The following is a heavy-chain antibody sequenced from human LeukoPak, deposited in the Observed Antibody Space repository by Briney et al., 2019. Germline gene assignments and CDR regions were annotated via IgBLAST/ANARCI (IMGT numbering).Heavy chain of an antibody. CDR3: ASTIVVVPAEATYYCYYGMDV. CDR1: GGTFSSYV. Sequence: SVKVSCKASGGTFSSYVISWVRQAPGQGLEWMGGIIPIFGTANYAQEFQGRVTITADESTSTAYMELSSLRSEDTAVYYCASTIVVVPAEATYYCYYGMDVWGQGTTVTVSS. V-gene: IGHV1-69*13. J-gene: IGHJ6*02. D-gene: IGHD2-2*01. CDR2: IIPIFGTA.